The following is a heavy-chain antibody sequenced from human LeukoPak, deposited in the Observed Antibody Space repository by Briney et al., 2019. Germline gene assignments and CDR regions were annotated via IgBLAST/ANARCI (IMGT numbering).Heavy chain of an antibody. CDR2: IEDDGSRK. J-gene: IGHJ4*02. CDR3: ARDIPRGSTHLDY. Sequence: GGSLRLSCAASGFTFTNYWMTWVRQAPGKGLEWVASIEDDGSRKNYGDSVKGRFTISRDNAENSQYLQMDILRVEDTAVYYCARDIPRGSTHLDYWGQGTLVTVSA. V-gene: IGHV3-7*01. D-gene: IGHD1-26*01. CDR1: GFTFTNYW.